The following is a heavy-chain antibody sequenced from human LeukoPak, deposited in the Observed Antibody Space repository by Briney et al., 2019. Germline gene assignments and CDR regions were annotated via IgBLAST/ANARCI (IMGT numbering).Heavy chain of an antibody. CDR3: AAAAYYDSSGYYYSRWGFDY. CDR2: IVVGSGNT. J-gene: IGHJ4*02. Sequence: ASVKVSCKASGFTFTSSAMQRVRQARGQRLEWIGWIVVGSGNTNYAQKFQERVTITRDMSTSTAYMELSSLRSEDTAVYYCAAAAYYDSSGYYYSRWGFDYWGQGTLVTVSS. D-gene: IGHD3-22*01. V-gene: IGHV1-58*02. CDR1: GFTFTSSA.